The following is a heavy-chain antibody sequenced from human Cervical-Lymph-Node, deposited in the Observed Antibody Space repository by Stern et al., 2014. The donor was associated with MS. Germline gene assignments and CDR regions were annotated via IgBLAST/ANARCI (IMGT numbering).Heavy chain of an antibody. CDR3: ARDEAVAGYNGMDV. D-gene: IGHD6-19*01. CDR1: GYTFTAFY. Sequence: VQLVESGAEVKKPGASVKVSCKASGYTFTAFYIQWVRQPPGQGLEWMGWTHPNTVGTNYAQNFQVRVTMTRDTSINTAYMELSRLRSDDTAIYYCARDEAVAGYNGMDVWGQGPTVTVSS. CDR2: THPNTVGT. J-gene: IGHJ6*02. V-gene: IGHV1-2*02.